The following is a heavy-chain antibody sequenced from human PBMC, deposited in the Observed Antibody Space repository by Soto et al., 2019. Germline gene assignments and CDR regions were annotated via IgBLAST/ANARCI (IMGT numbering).Heavy chain of an antibody. CDR1: GFTFTSSA. CDR3: AAMANYGEPFDY. CDR2: IVVGSGNT. Sequence: SVKVSCKASGFTFTSSAMQWVRQARGQRLEWIGWIVVGSGNTNYAQKFQERVTITRDMSTSTAYMELSSLRPEDTAVYYCAAMANYGEPFDYWGQGTLVTVSS. V-gene: IGHV1-58*02. D-gene: IGHD4-17*01. J-gene: IGHJ4*02.